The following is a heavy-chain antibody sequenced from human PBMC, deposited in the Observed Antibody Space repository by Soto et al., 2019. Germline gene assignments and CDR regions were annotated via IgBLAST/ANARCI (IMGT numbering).Heavy chain of an antibody. Sequence: GGSLRLSCAASGFSFRTYTMSWVRQAPGKGLEWLSAISGSGGSTYYADSVQGRFAISRDNARNTLYLQMNSLRAEDTAVYYSARDAPGYCSSTSSCSAPWGQGTLVPVSS. J-gene: IGHJ5*02. V-gene: IGHV3-23*01. D-gene: IGHD2-2*01. CDR3: ARDAPGYCSSTSSCSAP. CDR1: GFSFRTYT. CDR2: ISGSGGST.